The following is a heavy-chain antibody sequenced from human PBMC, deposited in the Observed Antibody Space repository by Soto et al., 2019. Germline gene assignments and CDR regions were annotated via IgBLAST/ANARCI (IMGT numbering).Heavy chain of an antibody. J-gene: IGHJ6*02. CDR2: IIPILGIA. V-gene: IGHV1-69*02. CDR3: ARGPRITMIVVGGMDV. D-gene: IGHD3-22*01. Sequence: QVQLVQSGAEVKKPGSSVKVSCKASGGTFSSYTISWVRQAPGQGLEWMGRIIPILGIANYAQKFQGRVTITADKSTSTAYMELSSLRSEDTAVYYCARGPRITMIVVGGMDVWGQGTTVTVSS. CDR1: GGTFSSYT.